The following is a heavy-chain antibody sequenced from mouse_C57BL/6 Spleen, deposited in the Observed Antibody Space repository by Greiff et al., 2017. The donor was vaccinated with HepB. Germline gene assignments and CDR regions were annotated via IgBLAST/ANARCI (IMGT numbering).Heavy chain of an antibody. CDR1: GYTFTDYT. V-gene: IGHV1-78*01. J-gene: IGHJ3*01. CDR2: IYPRDGST. CDR3: ARGGDWGRAWFAY. D-gene: IGHD4-1*01. Sequence: VQLQQSDAELVKPGASVKISCKVSGYTFTDYTIHWMKQRPEQGLEWIGYIYPRDGSTKYNEKFKGKATLTADKSSSTAYMQLNSLTSEDSAVYFCARGGDWGRAWFAYWGQGTLVTVSA.